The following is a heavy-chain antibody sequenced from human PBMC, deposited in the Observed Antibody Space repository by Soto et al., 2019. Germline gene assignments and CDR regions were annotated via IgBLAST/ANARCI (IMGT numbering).Heavy chain of an antibody. V-gene: IGHV1-69*13. CDR2: IVPVVGTG. J-gene: IGHJ4*02. CDR1: GDNFAYYA. Sequence: SVKVSCKSSGDNFAYYAFSWLRQAPGQGLAWMGGIVPVVGTGNSVEKFQDRITITAEDSTSTVYMELSRLTSDDTAVYYCARGGRIAATTFDHWGPGTLVTVSS. CDR3: ARGGRIAATTFDH. D-gene: IGHD6-13*01.